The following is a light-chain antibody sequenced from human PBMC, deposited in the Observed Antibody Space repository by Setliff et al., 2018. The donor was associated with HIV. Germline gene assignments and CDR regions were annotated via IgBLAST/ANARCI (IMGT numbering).Light chain of an antibody. CDR1: QGVLYSSNNKNY. CDR2: WAS. J-gene: IGKJ1*01. V-gene: IGKV4-1*01. CDR3: QQFYITPRT. Sequence: DIVMTQSPDSLAVSLGERATINCKSSQGVLYSSNNKNYLTWYQQKPGQPPKLLIYWASTRESGVPDRFSGSGSGTDFTLTISSLQAEDVAVYYCQQFYITPRTFGQGTKVDIK.